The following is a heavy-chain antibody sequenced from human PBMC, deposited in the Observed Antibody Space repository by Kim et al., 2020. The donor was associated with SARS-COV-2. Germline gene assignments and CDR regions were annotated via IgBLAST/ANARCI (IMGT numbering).Heavy chain of an antibody. V-gene: IGHV3-53*01. J-gene: IGHJ6*02. CDR3: ARTIAARRNYYGMDV. Sequence: DSGKGRLTISRDNSKKTLYLQMNSLGAEDTAVYYCARTIAARRNYYGMDVWGQGTTVTVSS. D-gene: IGHD6-6*01.